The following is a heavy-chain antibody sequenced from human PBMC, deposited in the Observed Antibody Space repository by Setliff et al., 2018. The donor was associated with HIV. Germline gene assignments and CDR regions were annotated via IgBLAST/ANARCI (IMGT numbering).Heavy chain of an antibody. D-gene: IGHD6-19*01. J-gene: IGHJ6*03. CDR2: FDPEDNKI. CDR1: GYTVTELS. V-gene: IGHV1-24*01. Sequence: PSVKVSCKVSGYTVTELSINWVRQAPGKGPEWMGGFDPEDNKIVYAQKFQGRVTITADKSTSTAYMELSSLRSEDTALYYCARDGGPGSAWGDYSYYYTMDVWGKGTTVTVSS. CDR3: ARDGGPGSAWGDYSYYYTMDV.